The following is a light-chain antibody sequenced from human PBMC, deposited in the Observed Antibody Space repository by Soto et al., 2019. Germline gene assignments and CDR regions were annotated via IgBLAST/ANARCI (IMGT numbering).Light chain of an antibody. CDR2: DDS. J-gene: IGLJ3*02. Sequence: SYELTQPPSVSVAPGQTARITCGINKNGIRSVHWYQKKPGQAPVLVVYDDSDRPSGIPERFSGSNSGNTATLTIGRVEAGDEADYYCQVWNSSSDHPGVFGGGTKVTVL. CDR3: QVWNSSSDHPGV. V-gene: IGLV3-21*02. CDR1: KNGIRS.